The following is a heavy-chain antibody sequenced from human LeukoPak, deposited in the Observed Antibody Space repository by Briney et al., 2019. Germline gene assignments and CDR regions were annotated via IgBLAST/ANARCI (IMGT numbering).Heavy chain of an antibody. CDR3: ARDRGGGDGMDV. V-gene: IGHV3-53*01. CDR1: GFTVSSNY. D-gene: IGHD3-10*01. Sequence: GGSLRLSCAASGFTVSSNYMSWVRQAPGKGPEWVSVIYSGGSTYYADSVKGRFTISRDNSKNTLYLQMNSLRAEDTAVYYCARDRGGGDGMDVWGQGTTVTVSS. CDR2: IYSGGST. J-gene: IGHJ6*02.